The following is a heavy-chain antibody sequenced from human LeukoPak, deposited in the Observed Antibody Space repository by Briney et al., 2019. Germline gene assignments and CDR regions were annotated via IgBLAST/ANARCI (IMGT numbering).Heavy chain of an antibody. CDR2: ISSSGSTI. CDR1: GFTFSSYA. D-gene: IGHD1-26*01. J-gene: IGHJ3*02. Sequence: GGSLRLSCAASGFTFSSYAMHWVRQAPGKGLEWVSYISSSGSTIYYADSVKGRFTISRDNAKNSLYLQMNSLGAEDTAVYYCAAVGATIRKRNRMGAFDIWGQGTMVTVSS. V-gene: IGHV3-48*04. CDR3: AAVGATIRKRNRMGAFDI.